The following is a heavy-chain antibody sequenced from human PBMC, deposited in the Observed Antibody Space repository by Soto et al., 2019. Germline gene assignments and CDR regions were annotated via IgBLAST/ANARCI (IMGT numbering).Heavy chain of an antibody. CDR3: ARDGGAGSPH. V-gene: IGHV3-7*01. CDR2: VKQDGSEK. D-gene: IGHD6-19*01. J-gene: IGHJ4*02. CDR1: GFTLSSYW. Sequence: VQLVESGGGLVQPGGSLRLSCAASGFTLSSYWMSWVRQAPGKGLEGVANVKQDGSEKYYVDSVKGRFTISRDNXXXXXXXXXNSLRAEDTAVYYCARDGGAGSPHWGQGTLVTVSS.